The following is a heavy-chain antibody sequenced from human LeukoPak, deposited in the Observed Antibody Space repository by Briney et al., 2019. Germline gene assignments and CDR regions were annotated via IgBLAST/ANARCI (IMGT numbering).Heavy chain of an antibody. Sequence: PSGTLSLTCTVSGDSFTSSSYYWCGIRQPPGKGLGGVANIYPSFTYYTPSLKSRVTISVDTSKNRFSLNLSSVTAADPDVFYCASRHLLRGFAYWGQGTGVTVSS. V-gene: IGHV4-39*01. CDR2: IYPSFT. J-gene: IGHJ4*02. D-gene: IGHD2-8*02. CDR1: GDSFTSSSYY. CDR3: ASRHLLRGFAY.